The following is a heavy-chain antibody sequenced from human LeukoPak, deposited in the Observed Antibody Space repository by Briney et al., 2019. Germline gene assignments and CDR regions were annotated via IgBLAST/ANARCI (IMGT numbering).Heavy chain of an antibody. J-gene: IGHJ6*03. V-gene: IGHV1-2*02. CDR1: GYTFTGYY. CDR3: ARTINDYGDYGGYYYYYMDV. CDR2: INPNSGGT. D-gene: IGHD4-17*01. Sequence: GASVKVSCKASGYTFTGYYMHWVRQAPGQGLEWMGWINPNSGGTNYAQKFQGRVTMTRDMSTSTAYMELSSLRSEDTAVYYCARTINDYGDYGGYYYYYMDVWGKGTTVTVSS.